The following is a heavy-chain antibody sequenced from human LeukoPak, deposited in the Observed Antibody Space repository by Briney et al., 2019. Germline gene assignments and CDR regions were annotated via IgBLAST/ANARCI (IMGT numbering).Heavy chain of an antibody. CDR1: SGSMTSYY. Sequence: SETLSLTCNVSSGSMTSYYWSWIRQPPGRGLEWIGYIFHTGAATYNPSLKSRFTMSVDTSQKQFSLKATSVTAADTAVYYCASQVHWAAALDSWGQGTLVSVSS. D-gene: IGHD6-13*01. V-gene: IGHV4-59*08. CDR2: IFHTGAA. J-gene: IGHJ4*02. CDR3: ASQVHWAAALDS.